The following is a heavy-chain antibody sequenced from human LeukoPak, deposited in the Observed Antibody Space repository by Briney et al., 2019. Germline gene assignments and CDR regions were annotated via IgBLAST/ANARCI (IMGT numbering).Heavy chain of an antibody. CDR1: GASINDYY. Sequence: SETLSLTCTVSGASINDYYRTWIRQPPGKGLEWIGNIFRRGSTNYNPSLKSRVTISVDTSKNQFSLKLSSVTAADTAVYYCAREIGYGRPFDYWGQGTLVTVSS. CDR2: IFRRGST. D-gene: IGHD1-26*01. CDR3: AREIGYGRPFDY. V-gene: IGHV4-59*13. J-gene: IGHJ4*02.